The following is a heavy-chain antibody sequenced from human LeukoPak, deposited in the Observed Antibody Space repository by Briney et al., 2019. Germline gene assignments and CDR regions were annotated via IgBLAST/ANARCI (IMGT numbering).Heavy chain of an antibody. CDR2: ISSKGNSI. CDR1: GFRFSDYY. V-gene: IGHV3-11*01. CDR3: AKGGISSGYWLDH. Sequence: GGSLRLSCAATGFRFSDYYMSWIRQAPGKGLEWVAYISSKGNSIFYEDSVKGRFTISRDHAKNSLSRQLNSLRAEDTAVYYCAKGGISSGYWLDHWGKGTLVTVSS. J-gene: IGHJ5*02. D-gene: IGHD3-9*01.